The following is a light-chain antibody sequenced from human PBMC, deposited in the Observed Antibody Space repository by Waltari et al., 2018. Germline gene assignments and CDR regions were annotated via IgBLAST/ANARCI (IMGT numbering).Light chain of an antibody. V-gene: IGKV3-20*01. CDR3: QNHERLPAM. CDR1: QNVGTY. CDR2: HAS. Sequence: EIVLTQSPGTLSLSPGERATLSCRASQNVGTYLAWYQPKPGQAPRLLIYHASSRATGIPDRFSGSGSGTDFSLTISRLEPEDFAVYYCQNHERLPAMFGQGTNVEIK. J-gene: IGKJ1*01.